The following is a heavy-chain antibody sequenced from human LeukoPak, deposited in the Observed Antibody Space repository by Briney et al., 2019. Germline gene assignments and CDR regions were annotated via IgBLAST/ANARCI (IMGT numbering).Heavy chain of an antibody. D-gene: IGHD3-22*01. CDR1: GGTFSSYA. J-gene: IGHJ1*01. CDR3: ASSHYDSSGPEYFQH. CDR2: IIPIFGTA. V-gene: IGHV1-69*05. Sequence: GASVKVSCKASGGTFSSYAISWVRQAPGQGLEWMGGIIPIFGTANYAQKFQGRVTITTDESTSTAYMELSSLRSEDTAVYYCASSHYDSSGPEYFQHWGQGTLVTVSS.